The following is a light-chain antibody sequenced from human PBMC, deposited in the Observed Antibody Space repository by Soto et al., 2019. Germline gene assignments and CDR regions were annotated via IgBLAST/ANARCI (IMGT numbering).Light chain of an antibody. J-gene: IGKJ4*01. V-gene: IGKV1-39*01. CDR3: QQSYGTPLT. Sequence: DIQMTQSPASLSASVGDRVTITCRASRSIIRYLNWYQQKPGQAPKFLIFATSTLYSGVPSRFSGSGSGTDFTLTISSLQPEDFATYYCQQSYGTPLTFGGGTRVEI. CDR1: RSIIRY. CDR2: ATS.